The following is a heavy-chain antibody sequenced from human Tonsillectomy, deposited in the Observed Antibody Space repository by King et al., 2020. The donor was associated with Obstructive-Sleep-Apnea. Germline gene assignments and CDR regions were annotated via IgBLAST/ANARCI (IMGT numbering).Heavy chain of an antibody. CDR1: GGSISSSTYY. D-gene: IGHD5-24*01. CDR3: ARDVQEMATISAFDI. V-gene: IGHV4-39*07. CDR2: IYYSGST. J-gene: IGHJ3*02. Sequence: QLQESGPGLVKPSETLSLSCTVSGGSISSSTYYWGGIRQPPGKGLEWIGSIYYSGSTYYNPSLKSRVTISVDTSKNQFSLKLSSVTAADTAVYYCARDVQEMATISAFDIWGQGTMVTVSS.